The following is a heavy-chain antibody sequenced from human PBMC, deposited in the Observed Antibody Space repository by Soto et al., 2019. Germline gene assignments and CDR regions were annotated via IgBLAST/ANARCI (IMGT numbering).Heavy chain of an antibody. CDR3: ARDLGTTNYYFDY. CDR1: GFTFIDYG. V-gene: IGHV3-33*01. J-gene: IGHJ4*02. CDR2: IWYDGSKT. D-gene: IGHD1-1*01. Sequence: GGSLRLSCITSGFTFIDYGFHWVRQAPGKGLEWVAVIWYDGSKTDYADFVKGRFTISRDDSKNTVFLQMNSLRADDTAVYYCARDLGTTNYYFDYWGLGTLVTVS.